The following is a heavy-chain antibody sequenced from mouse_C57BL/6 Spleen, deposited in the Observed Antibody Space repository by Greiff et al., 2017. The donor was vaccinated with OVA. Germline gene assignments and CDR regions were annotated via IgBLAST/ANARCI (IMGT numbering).Heavy chain of an antibody. Sequence: EVKLVESEGGLVQPGSSMKLSCTASGFTFSDYYMAWVRQVPEKGLEWVANINYDGSSTYYLDSLKSRFIISRDNAKNILYLQMSSLKSEDTATYYCARVTTGYYFDYWGQGTTLTVSS. CDR2: INYDGSST. J-gene: IGHJ2*01. V-gene: IGHV5-16*01. CDR1: GFTFSDYY. D-gene: IGHD2-2*01. CDR3: ARVTTGYYFDY.